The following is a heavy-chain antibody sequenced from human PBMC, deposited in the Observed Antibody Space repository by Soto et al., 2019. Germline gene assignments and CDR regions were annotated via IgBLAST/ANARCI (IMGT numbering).Heavy chain of an antibody. Sequence: QVQLVESGGGVVQPGRSLRLSCAASGFTFSSYAMHWVRQAPGKGLEWVAVISYDGSNKYYADSVKGRFTISRDNSKNKLYLQMNSLRAEDTAVYYYARDTNSWYYFDYWGQGTLVTVSS. D-gene: IGHD6-13*01. J-gene: IGHJ4*02. CDR2: ISYDGSNK. V-gene: IGHV3-30-3*01. CDR3: ARDTNSWYYFDY. CDR1: GFTFSSYA.